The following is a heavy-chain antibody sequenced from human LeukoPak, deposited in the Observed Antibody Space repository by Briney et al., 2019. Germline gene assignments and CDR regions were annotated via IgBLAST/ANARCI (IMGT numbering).Heavy chain of an antibody. CDR2: IIPIFGTA. Sequence: ASVKVSCKASGGTFSSYAISWVRQAPGQGFEWMGGIIPIFGTANYAQKFQGRVTITADESTSTAYMELSSLRSEDTAVYYCARFEKYSSGWLASWFDPWGQGTLVTVSS. V-gene: IGHV1-69*13. CDR1: GGTFSSYA. CDR3: ARFEKYSSGWLASWFDP. D-gene: IGHD6-19*01. J-gene: IGHJ5*02.